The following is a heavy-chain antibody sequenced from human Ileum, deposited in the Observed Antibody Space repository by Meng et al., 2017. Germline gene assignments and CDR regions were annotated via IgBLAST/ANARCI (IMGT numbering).Heavy chain of an antibody. CDR3: ARTARVFDP. CDR2: IFYNGDI. CDR1: GDSISAHY. J-gene: IGHJ5*02. V-gene: IGHV4-59*11. Sequence: QVQLQESGPGLVKPSETLALTCTVSGDSISAHYWSWIRQSPGKGLECIGYIFYNGDINYNPSLKSRVTISLDTSKSQISLKLTSVTAADTAVYYCARTARVFDPWGQGTLVTVSS.